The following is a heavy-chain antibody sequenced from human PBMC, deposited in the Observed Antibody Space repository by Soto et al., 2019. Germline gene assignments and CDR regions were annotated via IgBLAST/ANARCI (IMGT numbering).Heavy chain of an antibody. CDR2: ISYDGSNK. J-gene: IGHJ4*02. CDR3: ARESGVATIRWFDY. Sequence: QVQLVESGGGVVQPGRSLRLSCAASGFTFSSYAMHWVRQAPGKGLEWVAVISYDGSNKYYADSVKGRFTISRDNSKNTRYLQMNSLRAEDTAVYYCARESGVATIRWFDYWGQGTLVTVSS. D-gene: IGHD5-12*01. V-gene: IGHV3-30-3*01. CDR1: GFTFSSYA.